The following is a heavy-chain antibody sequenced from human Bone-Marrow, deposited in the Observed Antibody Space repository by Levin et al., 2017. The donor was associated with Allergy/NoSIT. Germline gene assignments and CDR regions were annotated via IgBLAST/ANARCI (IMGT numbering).Heavy chain of an antibody. CDR2: IYFSGST. D-gene: IGHD3-22*01. V-gene: IGHV4-39*01. Sequence: PGGSLRLSCSVSGDSIRGNGYYWGWIRQPPGKGLEFIGSIYFSGSTYYTPSLKSRVTMSVDTSKSRFSLKLYSVTAADTAVYYCARHSSGYLDRSGYYPRGKFDYWGQGTLVTVSS. J-gene: IGHJ4*02. CDR3: ARHSSGYLDRSGYYPRGKFDY. CDR1: GDSIRGNGYY.